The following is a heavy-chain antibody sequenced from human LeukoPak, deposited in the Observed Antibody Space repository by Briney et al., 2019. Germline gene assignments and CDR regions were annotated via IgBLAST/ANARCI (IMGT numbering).Heavy chain of an antibody. J-gene: IGHJ5*02. Sequence: SETLSLTCAVYGGSFSGYYWSWIRQPPGRGLEWIGEINHSGSTNYNPSLKSRVTISVDTSKNQFSLKLSSVTAADTAVYYCARDWWGSGDSVWFDPWGQGTLVTVSS. CDR2: INHSGST. D-gene: IGHD5/OR15-5a*01. CDR3: ARDWWGSGDSVWFDP. V-gene: IGHV4-34*01. CDR1: GGSFSGYY.